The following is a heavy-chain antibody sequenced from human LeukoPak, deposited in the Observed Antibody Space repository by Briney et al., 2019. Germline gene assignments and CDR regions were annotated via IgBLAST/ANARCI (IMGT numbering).Heavy chain of an antibody. D-gene: IGHD2-8*01. CDR1: GFSFSDYY. J-gene: IGHJ4*02. CDR2: INSSGSTI. Sequence: GGSLTLSCAASGFSFSDYYMSWIRQAPGKGLEWVSYINSSGSTIYYADSVKGRFTISRDNDKNSLYLQMNSLRAEDTAVYYCAVSSMVYAIDYWGQGTLVTVSS. CDR3: AVSSMVYAIDY. V-gene: IGHV3-11*01.